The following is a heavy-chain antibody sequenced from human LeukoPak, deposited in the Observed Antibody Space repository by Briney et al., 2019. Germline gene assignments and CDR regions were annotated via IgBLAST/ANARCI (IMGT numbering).Heavy chain of an antibody. D-gene: IGHD3-10*01. V-gene: IGHV3-48*03. J-gene: IGHJ4*02. CDR3: ARDSYYYGSGSRFDY. CDR1: GFTVSSNY. Sequence: GGSLRLSCAASGFTVSSNYMTWVRQAPGKGLEWVSYISTSGSTIYYADSVKGRFTISRDNAKNSLFLQMNSLRAEDTAVYYCARDSYYYGSGSRFDYWGQGTLVTVSS. CDR2: ISTSGSTI.